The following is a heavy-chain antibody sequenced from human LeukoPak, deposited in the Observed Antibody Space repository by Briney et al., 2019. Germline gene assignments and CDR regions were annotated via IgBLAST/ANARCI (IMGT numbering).Heavy chain of an antibody. D-gene: IGHD3-22*01. V-gene: IGHV4-39*01. Sequence: PSQTLSLTCTVSGASISSGSYYWSWIRQPPGKGLEWIGSIYHSGSTYYNPSLKSRVTISVDTSKNQFSLKLSSVTAADTAVYYCARQDSSGYYFHDFDYWGQGTLVTVSS. CDR1: GASISSGSYY. CDR3: ARQDSSGYYFHDFDY. J-gene: IGHJ4*02. CDR2: IYHSGST.